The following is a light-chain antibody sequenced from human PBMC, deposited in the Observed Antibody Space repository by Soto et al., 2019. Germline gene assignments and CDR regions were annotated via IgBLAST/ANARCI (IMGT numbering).Light chain of an antibody. CDR1: QGISAY. V-gene: IGKV1-33*01. CDR2: DAS. CDR3: QQFGDVPYT. Sequence: DLQMTQSPSSLSAFVGDRVTITCQASQGISAYLNWYQHKPGKAPKLLISDASNLETEVPSRFSGSGSGTQFSFTISSLQPEDIATYYCQQFGDVPYTFGQGTKLELK. J-gene: IGKJ2*01.